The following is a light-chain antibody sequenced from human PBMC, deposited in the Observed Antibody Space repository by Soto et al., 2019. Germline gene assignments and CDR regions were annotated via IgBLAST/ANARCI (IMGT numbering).Light chain of an antibody. CDR2: DVT. J-gene: IGLJ1*01. V-gene: IGLV2-14*01. CDR1: SSDVGGYNS. CDR3: SSYRTGGSYV. Sequence: QAVVTQPASVSGSPGLSIAISCTGTSSDVGGYNSVSWYQQHPGKAPKLVIYDVTSRPSGVSNRFSGSKSGNTASLTISGLQAEDEGDYYCSSYRTGGSYVFGTGTKLTVL.